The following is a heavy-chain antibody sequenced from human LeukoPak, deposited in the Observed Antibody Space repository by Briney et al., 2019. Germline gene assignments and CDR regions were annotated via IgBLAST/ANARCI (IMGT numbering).Heavy chain of an antibody. J-gene: IGHJ5*02. V-gene: IGHV4-59*01. Sequence: SETLSLTCTVSGGSISSYYWSWIRQPPGKGLEWIGYIYSSGSTNYNPSLKSRVTISVDTSRNQFSLKLNSVTAADTAVYYCARDLRGAAIDPWGQGTLVTVSS. CDR2: IYSSGST. CDR1: GGSISSYY. D-gene: IGHD4/OR15-4a*01. CDR3: ARDLRGAAIDP.